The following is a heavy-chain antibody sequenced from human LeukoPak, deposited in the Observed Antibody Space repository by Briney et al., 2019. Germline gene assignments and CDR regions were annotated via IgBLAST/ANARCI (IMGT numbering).Heavy chain of an antibody. D-gene: IGHD3-3*01. Sequence: GGSLRLSCATSGFTFTIFGINWVRQAPGKGPEWVSYIDARSGITYYADSVQGRFTISRDNAKESVFLQMNGLRVDDTAVYYCARTYDFGRGPPGDAFDNWGQGTPVIVSS. CDR3: ARTYDFGRGPPGDAFDN. CDR2: IDARSGIT. CDR1: GFTFTIFG. V-gene: IGHV3-48*01. J-gene: IGHJ3*02.